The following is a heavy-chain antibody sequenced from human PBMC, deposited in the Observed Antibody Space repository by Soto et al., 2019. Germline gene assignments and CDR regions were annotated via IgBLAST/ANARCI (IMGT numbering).Heavy chain of an antibody. CDR3: ARDACRGTSCHTQENYYAMDG. D-gene: IGHD2-2*01. V-gene: IGHV1-3*01. J-gene: IGHJ6*02. CDR1: GYTFTNYA. CDR2: INAGNGNT. Sequence: ASVKVSCKASGYTFTNYAMHWVHQAPGQRRKWMGWINAGNGNTKYSQKFQGRVTITRDTSASTAYMELSSLRSEDTAVYYCARDACRGTSCHTQENYYAMDGWGQGXMVTVYS.